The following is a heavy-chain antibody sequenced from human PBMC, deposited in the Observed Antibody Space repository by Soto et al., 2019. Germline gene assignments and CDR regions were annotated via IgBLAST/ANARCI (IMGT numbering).Heavy chain of an antibody. D-gene: IGHD6-6*01. CDR1: GGSFSGYY. CDR3: ARTWIAARQYWFDP. J-gene: IGHJ5*02. V-gene: IGHV4-34*01. CDR2: INHSGST. Sequence: ASETLSLTCAVYGGSFSGYYWSWIRQPPGKGLEWIGEINHSGSTNYNPSLKSRVTISVDTSKNQFSLKLSSVTAADTAVYYCARTWIAARQYWFDPWGQGTLVTAPQ.